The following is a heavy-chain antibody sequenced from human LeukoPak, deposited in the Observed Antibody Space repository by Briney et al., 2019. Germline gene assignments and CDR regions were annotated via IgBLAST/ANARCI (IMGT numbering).Heavy chain of an antibody. CDR3: ARVTPENDGAFDI. J-gene: IGHJ3*02. CDR2: IYTSGST. V-gene: IGHV4-61*02. Sequence: SQTLSLTCTVSGGSISSGSYYWSWIRQPAGKGLEWIVRIYTSGSTNYNPSLKSRVTISVDTSKNQFSLKLSSVTAADTAVYYCARVTPENDGAFDIWGQGTMVTVSS. CDR1: GGSISSGSYY. D-gene: IGHD1-1*01.